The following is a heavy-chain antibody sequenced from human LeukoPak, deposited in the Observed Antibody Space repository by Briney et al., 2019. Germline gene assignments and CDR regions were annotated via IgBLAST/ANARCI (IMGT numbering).Heavy chain of an antibody. CDR3: ARDREVVPAMAQMDV. Sequence: GGSLRLSCAASGFTVSTNYMSWVRQAPGKGLEWVAFIYTDGSTHYADSVKGRFTIPRDNSKNALYLQMNSLRAEDTAVYYCARDREVVPAMAQMDVWGKGTTVTVSS. J-gene: IGHJ6*04. D-gene: IGHD2-21*02. CDR2: IYTDGST. V-gene: IGHV3-53*01. CDR1: GFTVSTNY.